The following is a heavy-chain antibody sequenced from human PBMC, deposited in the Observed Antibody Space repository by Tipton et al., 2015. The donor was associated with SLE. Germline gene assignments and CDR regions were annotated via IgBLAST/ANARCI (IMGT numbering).Heavy chain of an antibody. CDR3: GRARVGMGYVFDV. CDR2: FYHSGNT. CDR1: RYSISSGYY. J-gene: IGHJ3*01. V-gene: IGHV4-38-2*02. D-gene: IGHD5-24*01. Sequence: TLSLTCIVSRYSISSGYYWGWMRQAPGKELEGIGSFYHSGNTYYNPSLTSRVTISADTSKNQFSLRPTSVTAADTALYYCGRARVGMGYVFDVWGQGTMVTVSS.